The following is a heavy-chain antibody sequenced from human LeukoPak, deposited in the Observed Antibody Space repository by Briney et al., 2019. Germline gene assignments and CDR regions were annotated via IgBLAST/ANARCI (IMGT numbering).Heavy chain of an antibody. D-gene: IGHD4-17*01. CDR3: ARDYGDYVLGFGY. Sequence: ASVRVSCKASGYTFSSYGISWVRQAPGQGLEWMGWVTPYSFNTNPAQKFQGRVTMTTDTSTSTAYMELSSLRSADTAVYYCARDYGDYVLGFGYWGQGTLVTVSA. CDR2: VTPYSFNT. CDR1: GYTFSSYG. V-gene: IGHV1-18*01. J-gene: IGHJ4*02.